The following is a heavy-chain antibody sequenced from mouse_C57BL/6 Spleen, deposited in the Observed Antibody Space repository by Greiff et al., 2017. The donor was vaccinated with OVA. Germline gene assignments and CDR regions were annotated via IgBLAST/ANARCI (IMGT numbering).Heavy chain of an antibody. D-gene: IGHD4-1*01. V-gene: IGHV1-81*01. Sequence: QVHVKQSGAELARPGASVKLSCKASGYTFTSYGISWVKQRTGQGLEWIGEIYPRSGNTYYNEKFKGKATLTADKSSSTAYMELRSLTSEDSAVYFCARCEAGKLGLFAYWGQGTLVTVSA. CDR2: IYPRSGNT. CDR3: ARCEAGKLGLFAY. CDR1: GYTFTSYG. J-gene: IGHJ3*01.